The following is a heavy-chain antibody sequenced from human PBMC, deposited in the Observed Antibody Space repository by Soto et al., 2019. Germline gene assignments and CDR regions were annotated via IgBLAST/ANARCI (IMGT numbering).Heavy chain of an antibody. CDR1: GYSFTNYW. CDR2: IDPSDSYT. Sequence: PGESLNISCKASGYSFTNYWISWVRQMPGKGLEWMGRIDPSDSYTNYSPSFQGHVTISADKSISTAYLQWSSLEASDTAMYYCAFRYSSRGHGMDVCGQGPTVTVSS. V-gene: IGHV5-10-1*01. J-gene: IGHJ6*02. D-gene: IGHD6-13*01. CDR3: AFRYSSRGHGMDV.